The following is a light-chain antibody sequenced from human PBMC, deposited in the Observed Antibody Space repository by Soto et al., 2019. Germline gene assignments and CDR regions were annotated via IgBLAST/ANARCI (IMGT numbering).Light chain of an antibody. CDR2: EVN. V-gene: IGLV2-23*02. J-gene: IGLJ2*01. CDR3: CSYAGRSNVV. Sequence: QSALTQPASVSGSPGQSITISCTGTSGDVGTYNLVSWYQQHPGRAPKLIIFEVNKRPSGVSNRLSGSKSGNTASLAISGLQADDEADYHCCSYAGRSNVVCCGGTKLTVL. CDR1: SGDVGTYNL.